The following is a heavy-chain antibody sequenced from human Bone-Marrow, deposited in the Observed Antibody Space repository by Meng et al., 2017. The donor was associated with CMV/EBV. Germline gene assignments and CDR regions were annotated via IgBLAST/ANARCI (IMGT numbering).Heavy chain of an antibody. V-gene: IGHV3-30*02. J-gene: IGHJ6*02. CDR2: IRYDGNNK. Sequence: GESLKISCAASGFTFSSYGMHWVRQAPGKGLEWVAFIRYDGNNKYYADSVKGRFTIFRDNSKNTLYLQMNSLRAEDTAVYYCTKDLAAYSSSWYSFGPSSYYYYGMDVWAQGTTVTVSS. CDR1: GFTFSSYG. CDR3: TKDLAAYSSSWYSFGPSSYYYYGMDV. D-gene: IGHD6-13*01.